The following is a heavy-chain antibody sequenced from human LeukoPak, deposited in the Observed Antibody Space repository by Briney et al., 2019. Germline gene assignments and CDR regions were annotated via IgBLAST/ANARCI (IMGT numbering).Heavy chain of an antibody. D-gene: IGHD1-26*01. J-gene: IGHJ5*02. CDR3: TRRRAVGGFDP. CDR1: GFSFSNYW. V-gene: IGHV3-74*01. CDR2: IKSDGSST. Sequence: GGSLRLSCAASGFSFSNYWMHWVRQAPGKGLVWVSRIKSDGSSTNYADSVKGRFTISRDNAKNTLYLQMNCLRAEDTAVYYCTRRRAVGGFDPWGQGTLVTVSS.